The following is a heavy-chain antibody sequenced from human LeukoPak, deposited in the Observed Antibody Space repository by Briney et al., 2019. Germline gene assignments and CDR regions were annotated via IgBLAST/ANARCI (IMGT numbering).Heavy chain of an antibody. CDR1: GFTFSSYS. CDR3: ARSHTPRLAAADAFDI. J-gene: IGHJ3*02. D-gene: IGHD6-13*01. Sequence: PGGSLRLSCAASGFTFSSYSMNWVRQAPGKGLEWVSSISSSSSYIYYADSVRGRFTISRDNAKNSLYLQMNSLRAEDTAVYYCARSHTPRLAAADAFDIWGQGTMVTVSS. CDR2: ISSSSSYI. V-gene: IGHV3-21*01.